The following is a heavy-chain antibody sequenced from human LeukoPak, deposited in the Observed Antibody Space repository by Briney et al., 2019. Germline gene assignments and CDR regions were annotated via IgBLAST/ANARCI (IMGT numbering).Heavy chain of an antibody. Sequence: PGGSLRLFCAASGFTISCHWMSWVRQAPGKGLEWVSFIDTSAAYIYYGDSMRGRFTISRDNAKNSLYLQMNGLRAEDTAVYYCARGRSITLLRGVAMSDGFDIWGQGTMVTVSS. CDR3: ARGRSITLLRGVAMSDGFDI. D-gene: IGHD3-10*01. J-gene: IGHJ3*02. V-gene: IGHV3-21*01. CDR1: GFTISCHW. CDR2: IDTSAAYI.